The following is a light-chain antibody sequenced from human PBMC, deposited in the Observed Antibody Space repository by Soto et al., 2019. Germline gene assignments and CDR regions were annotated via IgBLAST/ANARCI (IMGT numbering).Light chain of an antibody. CDR2: RNN. J-gene: IGLJ2*01. V-gene: IGLV1-47*03. Sequence: QSVLTQPPSASGTPGQRVTISCSGSSSNIERNFIYWYQQVPGTAPKLLIYRNNQRPSGVTDRFSGSKSGTSASLAISGLWSEDEADYHCATWDDSLSGVVFGGGTKLTVL. CDR1: SSNIERNF. CDR3: ATWDDSLSGVV.